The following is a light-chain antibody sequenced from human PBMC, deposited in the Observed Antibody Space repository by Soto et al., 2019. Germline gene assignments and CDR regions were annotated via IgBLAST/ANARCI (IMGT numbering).Light chain of an antibody. V-gene: IGLV2-11*01. J-gene: IGLJ3*02. CDR3: CSYAGTYSLV. CDR2: DVV. Sequence: QYALTQTRSVSGSPGQSVTISCTGTISDVGGYNFVSWYQHHPGEAPKLMIYDVVKRPSGVPDRFSGSKSGNTASLTISGLQADDEAVYYCCSYAGTYSLVFGGGTK. CDR1: ISDVGGYNF.